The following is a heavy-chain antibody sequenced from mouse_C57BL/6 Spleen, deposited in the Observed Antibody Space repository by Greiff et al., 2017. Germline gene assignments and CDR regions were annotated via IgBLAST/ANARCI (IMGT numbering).Heavy chain of an antibody. Sequence: QVQLQQPGAELVKPGASVKLSCKASGYTFTSSWMHWVKQRPGQGLEWIGMIHPNSGSPNSNEKFKSKATLTVDKSSSPAYMQLSSLTSEDSAVYYCARPYGSSSWFAYWGQGTLVTVSA. D-gene: IGHD1-1*01. V-gene: IGHV1-64*01. CDR1: GYTFTSSW. J-gene: IGHJ3*01. CDR2: IHPNSGSP. CDR3: ARPYGSSSWFAY.